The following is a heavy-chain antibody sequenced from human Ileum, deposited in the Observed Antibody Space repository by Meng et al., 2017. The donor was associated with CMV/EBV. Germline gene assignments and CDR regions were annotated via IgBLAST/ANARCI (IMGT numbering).Heavy chain of an antibody. D-gene: IGHD3-22*01. Sequence: LHVQACGPGLVKRSDTLSLPSTFSGASISSGVYFWGWIRQPPKGLEWVASITYSGTTYYNPSLKSRVTMSVDTSKNQFSLKLNSVTAADTAVYYCVRASITMIDYWGQGTLVTVSS. J-gene: IGHJ4*02. CDR1: GASISSGVYF. CDR3: VRASITMIDY. CDR2: ITYSGTT. V-gene: IGHV4-39*07.